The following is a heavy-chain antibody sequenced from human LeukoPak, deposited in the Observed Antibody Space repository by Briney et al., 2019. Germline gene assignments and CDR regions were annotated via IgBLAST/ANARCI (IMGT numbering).Heavy chain of an antibody. V-gene: IGHV3-23*01. CDR1: GFTFSSYA. CDR2: ISGSGGNT. D-gene: IGHD6-19*01. Sequence: GGSLRLSCAASGFTFSSYAMSWVRRAPGKGLEWVSSISGSGGNTYYAQSVKGRFSISRDNSKNTLNLQMDSLRADDTALYFCAKDPWNTAVANTNGWFDPWGQGTLVTVS. CDR3: AKDPWNTAVANTNGWFDP. J-gene: IGHJ5*02.